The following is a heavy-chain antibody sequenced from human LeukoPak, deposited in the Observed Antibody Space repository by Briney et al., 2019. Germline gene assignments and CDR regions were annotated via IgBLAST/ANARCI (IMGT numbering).Heavy chain of an antibody. D-gene: IGHD5-24*01. CDR3: TRVGYIDEGIDY. CDR1: GFMFSSNW. V-gene: IGHV3-7*04. CDR2: IKQDGSKK. J-gene: IGHJ4*02. Sequence: GGSLRLSCAASGFMFSSNWMSWVRLAPGKGLEWVANIKQDGSKKSYVDSVKGRFTISRDNAKNSLYLQMNSLRAEDTAIYYCTRVGYIDEGIDYWGQGTLVTVSS.